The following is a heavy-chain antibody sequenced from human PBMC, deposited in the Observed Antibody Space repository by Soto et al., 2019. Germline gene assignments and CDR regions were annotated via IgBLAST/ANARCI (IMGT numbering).Heavy chain of an antibody. D-gene: IGHD2-2*01. V-gene: IGHV3-20*01. Sequence: GGSLRLSCAASGFTFDDYGMSWVRQAPGKGLEWVSGINWNGGSTGYADSVKGRFTISRDNAKNSLYLQMNSLRAEDTALYHCARDLGYCSSTSCHPPLGNWFDPWGQGTLVTVSS. CDR3: ARDLGYCSSTSCHPPLGNWFDP. J-gene: IGHJ5*02. CDR1: GFTFDDYG. CDR2: INWNGGST.